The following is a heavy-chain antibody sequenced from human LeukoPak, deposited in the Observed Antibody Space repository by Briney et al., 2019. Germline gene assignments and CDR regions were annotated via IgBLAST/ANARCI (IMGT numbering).Heavy chain of an antibody. V-gene: IGHV4-4*07. J-gene: IGHJ5*02. CDR1: GGSISTYY. CDR2: IYASGST. D-gene: IGHD1-26*01. CDR3: ARETHSGRYSQDNWFDP. Sequence: SETLSLTCTVSGGSISTYYWSWIRQPAGKGLEWIGRIYASGSTNYKPSLKSRVTMSVDTSKNQLSLKLTSVTAADTAVYYCARETHSGRYSQDNWFDPWGQGTLVTVSS.